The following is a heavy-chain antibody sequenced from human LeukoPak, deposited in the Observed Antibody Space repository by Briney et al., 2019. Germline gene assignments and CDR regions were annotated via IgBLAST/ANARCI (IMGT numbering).Heavy chain of an antibody. Sequence: GGSLRLSCAASGFTFSSYAMSWVRQAPGKGLEWVSAISGSGGSTYYADSVKGRFTISRDNSKNTLYLQMNSLRAADTAVYYCAKDRFDSRGWFLGNWFDPWGEGTLVTV. D-gene: IGHD6-19*01. CDR3: AKDRFDSRGWFLGNWFDP. CDR1: GFTFSSYA. CDR2: ISGSGGST. J-gene: IGHJ5*02. V-gene: IGHV3-23*01.